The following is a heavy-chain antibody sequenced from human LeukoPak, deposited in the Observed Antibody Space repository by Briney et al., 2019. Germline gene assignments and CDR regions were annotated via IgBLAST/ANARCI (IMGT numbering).Heavy chain of an antibody. CDR2: IIPIFGTA. CDR1: GGTFSSYA. V-gene: IGHV1-69*05. Sequence: SVKVSCKASGGTFSSYAISWVRQAPGEGLEWMGGIIPIFGTANYAQKFQGRVTITTDESTSTAYMELSSLRSEDTAVYYCAGPQDYDFWSGSPYYYMDVWGKGTTLTVSS. D-gene: IGHD3-3*01. CDR3: AGPQDYDFWSGSPYYYMDV. J-gene: IGHJ6*03.